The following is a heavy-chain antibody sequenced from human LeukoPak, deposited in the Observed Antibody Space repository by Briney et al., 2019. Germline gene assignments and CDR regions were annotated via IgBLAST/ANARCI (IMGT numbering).Heavy chain of an antibody. J-gene: IGHJ5*02. D-gene: IGHD1-1*01. CDR1: GFNFGSYG. V-gene: IGHV3-33*01. CDR3: ARGSNEHAAALDP. Sequence: GGSLRLSRVASGFNFGSYGMHWVRQAPDKGLEWVAFIFYGGSNKFYEDSVKGRFTIYRDNPKNTVYLEMNSLRDEDTAVYYCARGSNEHAAALDPWGQGTLVIVSS. CDR2: IFYGGSNK.